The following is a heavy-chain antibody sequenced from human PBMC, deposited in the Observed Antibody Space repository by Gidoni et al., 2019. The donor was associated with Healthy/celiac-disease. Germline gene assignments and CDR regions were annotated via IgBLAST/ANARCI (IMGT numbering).Heavy chain of an antibody. Sequence: EVQLLESGGGLVQPGGSLRLSCAASGFTFRSFAMSWVRQAPGKGLGWVSAIRGRGGSTYNADSVKGRFTISRDNSKNTLYLQMNSLRAEDTAVYYCAGRITMVRGVIRGFDYWGQGTLVTVSS. V-gene: IGHV3-23*01. D-gene: IGHD3-10*01. CDR1: GFTFRSFA. CDR2: IRGRGGST. CDR3: AGRITMVRGVIRGFDY. J-gene: IGHJ4*02.